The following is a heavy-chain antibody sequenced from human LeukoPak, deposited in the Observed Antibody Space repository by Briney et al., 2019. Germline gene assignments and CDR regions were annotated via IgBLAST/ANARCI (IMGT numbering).Heavy chain of an antibody. Sequence: SVKVSCKASGGTFSSYAISRVPQAPGQGLEWMGRIIPIFGTANYAQKFQGGVTITTDESTSTAYMELSSLRSEDTAVYYCARDLPRPDPSSTDEPRGSDYCGQGTLVPSPQ. J-gene: IGHJ4*02. V-gene: IGHV1-69*05. CDR3: ARDLPRPDPSSTDEPRGSDY. CDR2: IIPIFGTA. D-gene: IGHD5-24*01. CDR1: GGTFSSYA.